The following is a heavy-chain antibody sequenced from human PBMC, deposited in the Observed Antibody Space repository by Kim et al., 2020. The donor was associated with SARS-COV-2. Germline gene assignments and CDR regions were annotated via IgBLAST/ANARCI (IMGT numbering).Heavy chain of an antibody. CDR3: AGDCYGYWSSDWYDVFDY. CDR1: GYTFSSYG. J-gene: IGHJ4*02. Sequence: ASVKVSCKASGYTFSSYGISWVRQAPGQGLEWMGGISGNNGNTNYAQKFQGRVTITTDTSTSTAYMELRSLRSDDTAVFYCAGDCYGYWSSDWYDVFDYWGQGTPVTVSS. V-gene: IGHV1-18*01. D-gene: IGHD6-19*01. CDR2: ISGNNGNT.